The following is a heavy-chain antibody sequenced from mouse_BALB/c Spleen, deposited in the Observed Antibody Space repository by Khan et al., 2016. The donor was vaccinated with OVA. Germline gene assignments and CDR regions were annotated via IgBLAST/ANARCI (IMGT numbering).Heavy chain of an antibody. CDR3: TRIHRSDFDY. CDR1: GYSFTGYF. J-gene: IGHJ2*01. V-gene: IGHV1-20*02. Sequence: EVQLQQSGPELVRPGASVKISCKASGYSFTGYFMNWVMQSHGKSLEWIGRINPHIGETFYNQRFKDKATLTVDEYSSTAHMELRSLASEDSAVYYCTRIHRSDFDYWGQGTTLTVSS. D-gene: IGHD1-1*01. CDR2: INPHIGET.